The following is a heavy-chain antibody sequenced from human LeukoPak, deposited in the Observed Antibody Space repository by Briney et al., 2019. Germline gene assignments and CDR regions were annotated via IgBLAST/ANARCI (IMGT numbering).Heavy chain of an antibody. D-gene: IGHD5-24*01. CDR1: GYTFTNYY. V-gene: IGHV1-46*01. CDR3: ARDMMDGYTRGWFDP. J-gene: IGHJ5*02. CDR2: INPRGGTT. Sequence: ASVKVSCKASGYTFTNYYIHWVRQAPGQGLGWMGIINPRGGTTSYAQKFQGRVTMTRDTSTSTVYMELSSLRSEDTAVYYCARDMMDGYTRGWFDPWGQGTLVTVSS.